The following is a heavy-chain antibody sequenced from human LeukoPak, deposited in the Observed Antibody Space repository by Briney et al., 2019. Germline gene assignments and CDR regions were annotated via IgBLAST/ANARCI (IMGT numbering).Heavy chain of an antibody. CDR2: IYNSGST. V-gene: IGHV4-61*02. CDR3: ATGVTYKSGWYGFDY. CDR1: GDSISSDSYY. J-gene: IGHJ4*02. Sequence: TLSPTCTVSGDSISSDSYYWNWIRQPAGKGLEWIGRIYNSGSTKYNPSLRSRVTISVDTSKNQFSLKLTSVTAADTAVYYCATGVTYKSGWYGFDYWGQGTLVTVSS. D-gene: IGHD6-19*01.